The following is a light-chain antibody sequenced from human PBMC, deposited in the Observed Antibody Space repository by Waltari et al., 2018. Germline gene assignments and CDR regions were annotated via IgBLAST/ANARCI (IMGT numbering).Light chain of an antibody. J-gene: IGLJ1*01. V-gene: IGLV3-25*03. CDR3: QSADSSGTFYI. CDR1: ALPKQY. Sequence: QPPSVSVSPGQTARITCSGDALPKQYTYWYQQKPGQAPVLVIYKDTERPSGIPERFSGSSSGTTVTLTISGVQPEDEADYFCQSADSSGTFYIFGIGTKVTVL. CDR2: KDT.